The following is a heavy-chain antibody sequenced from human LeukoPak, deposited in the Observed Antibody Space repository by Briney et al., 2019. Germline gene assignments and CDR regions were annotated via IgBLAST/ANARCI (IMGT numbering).Heavy chain of an antibody. J-gene: IGHJ5*02. D-gene: IGHD2-8*01. Sequence: GASVKVSCKASGYTFTGYYMHWVRQAPGQGLEWMGWINPNSGGTNYAQKFQGRVTMTRDTSISTAYMELSRLRSDDTAVYYRARGGHCTNGVCLDNWFDPWGQGTLVTVSS. CDR1: GYTFTGYY. CDR3: ARGGHCTNGVCLDNWFDP. CDR2: INPNSGGT. V-gene: IGHV1-2*02.